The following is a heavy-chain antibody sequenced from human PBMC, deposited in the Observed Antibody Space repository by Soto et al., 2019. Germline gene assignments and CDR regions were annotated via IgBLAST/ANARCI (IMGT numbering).Heavy chain of an antibody. Sequence: PVGSRRLSCAASGFTFDDYAMHWVRQVPGKGLEWVSGINWNSGSIGYGDSVKGRFAISRDNAKNSLHLQMNGLSAEDTAFYYCVKDESINWYSGHFRHWGQGTLVTVSS. CDR2: INWNSGSI. CDR1: GFTFDDYA. D-gene: IGHD6-13*01. V-gene: IGHV3-9*01. CDR3: VKDESINWYSGHFRH. J-gene: IGHJ1*01.